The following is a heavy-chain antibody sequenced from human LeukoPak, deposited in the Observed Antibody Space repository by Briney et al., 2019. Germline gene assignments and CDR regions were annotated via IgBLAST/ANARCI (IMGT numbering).Heavy chain of an antibody. CDR1: GFTFSSYA. Sequence: GGSLRLSCAASGFTFSSYAMSWVRQAPGKGLEWVSAISGSGGSTYYADSVKGRFTISRDNSKNTLYLQMNSLRAEDTAVYYCAKDIRLTVAGTTLGAFDIWGQGTTVTVSS. CDR2: ISGSGGST. J-gene: IGHJ3*02. V-gene: IGHV3-23*01. CDR3: AKDIRLTVAGTTLGAFDI. D-gene: IGHD6-19*01.